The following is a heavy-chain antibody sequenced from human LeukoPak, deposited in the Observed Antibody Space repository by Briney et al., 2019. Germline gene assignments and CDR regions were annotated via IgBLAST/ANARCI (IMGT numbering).Heavy chain of an antibody. CDR1: GFTFSNYG. D-gene: IGHD1-26*01. CDR3: AKDFRVGARSFDY. J-gene: IGHJ4*02. CDR2: IRSSGDKT. V-gene: IGHV3-23*01. Sequence: GGSLRLSCAASGFTFSNYGMSWVRQAPGKGLEWVSAIRSSGDKTYYADSVRGRFTISRDNSKNILYLQMNSLRTEDSAVYFCAKDFRVGARSFDYWGQGTLVTVSS.